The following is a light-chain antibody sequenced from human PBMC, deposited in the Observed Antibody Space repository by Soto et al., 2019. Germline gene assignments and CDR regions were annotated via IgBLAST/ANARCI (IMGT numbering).Light chain of an antibody. CDR1: QTMTSY. Sequence: DIQMTQSPSSLSASVGDRVTITCRASQTMTSYLNWYQQKPGKAPKLLIYAASSLQSGVPSRFSGSGSGTDFTFTISRLQPEDIATYYCQQYENLPTFGQGTRLEIK. CDR2: AAS. CDR3: QQYENLPT. V-gene: IGKV1-33*01. J-gene: IGKJ5*01.